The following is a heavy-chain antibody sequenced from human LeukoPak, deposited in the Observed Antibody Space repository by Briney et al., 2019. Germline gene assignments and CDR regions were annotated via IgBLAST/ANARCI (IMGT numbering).Heavy chain of an antibody. Sequence: GGSLRLSCAASGFTFSGSTMNWVRQAPGKGLEWVSFISTSSSYIYYADSVRGRFTISRDNAKNSLYLQMNSLRVEDTAFYYCARDRWFGESLPAHFEYWGQGTLVTVSS. J-gene: IGHJ4*02. V-gene: IGHV3-21*01. CDR2: ISTSSSYI. CDR1: GFTFSGST. D-gene: IGHD3-10*01. CDR3: ARDRWFGESLPAHFEY.